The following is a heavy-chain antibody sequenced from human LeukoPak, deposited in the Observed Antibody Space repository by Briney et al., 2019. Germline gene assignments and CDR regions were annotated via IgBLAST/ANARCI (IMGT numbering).Heavy chain of an antibody. CDR3: TRAYEYYYDSSGCLY. CDR1: GFTFSSYS. CDR2: ISSSSSTI. V-gene: IGHV3-48*01. Sequence: PGGSLRLSCAASGFTFSSYSMNWVRQAPGKGLEWVSYISSSSSTIYYADSVKGRFTISRDNAKNSLYLQMNSLRAEDTAVYYCTRAYEYYYDSSGCLYWGQGTLVTVSS. J-gene: IGHJ4*02. D-gene: IGHD3-22*01.